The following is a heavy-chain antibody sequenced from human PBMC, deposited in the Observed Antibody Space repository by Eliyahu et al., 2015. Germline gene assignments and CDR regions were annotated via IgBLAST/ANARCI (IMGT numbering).Heavy chain of an antibody. Sequence: EVQLVESGGGLVQPGGSLRLSCAASGFTFSSYEMNWVRQAPGKGLEWVSYISSSGSTIYYADSVKGRFTISRDNAKNSLYLQMNSLRAEDTAVYYCARDQRSPSLRYFDWLPAHYYYGMDVWGQGTTVTVSS. CDR1: GFTFSSYE. V-gene: IGHV3-48*03. J-gene: IGHJ6*02. D-gene: IGHD3-9*01. CDR2: ISSSGSTI. CDR3: ARDQRSPSLRYFDWLPAHYYYGMDV.